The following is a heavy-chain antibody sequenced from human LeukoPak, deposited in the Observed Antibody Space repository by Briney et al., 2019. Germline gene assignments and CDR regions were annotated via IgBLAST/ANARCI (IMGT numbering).Heavy chain of an antibody. CDR3: ARDGARYSSSPTNFDY. J-gene: IGHJ4*02. Sequence: SVKVSCKASGGTFSSYAISLVRQAPGQGLELMGVFIPIFTTENYAQKCQGRVTITADESTSTAYMERSSLRSEDTAVYYCARDGARYSSSPTNFDYWGQGTLVTVSS. CDR1: GGTFSSYA. V-gene: IGHV1-69*01. D-gene: IGHD6-13*01. CDR2: FIPIFTTE.